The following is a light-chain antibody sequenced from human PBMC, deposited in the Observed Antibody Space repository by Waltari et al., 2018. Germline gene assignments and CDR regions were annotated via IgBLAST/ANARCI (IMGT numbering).Light chain of an antibody. CDR3: QAWDSGLVI. CDR1: KLADKY. Sequence: YELTQPPSVSVSPGQTASITCSGDKLADKYASWYQQKPGQSPVLVIYQDTNRPSGIPERFSGSNSGDTATLTVSGTQAMDEADYYCQAWDSGLVIFGGGTKLTVL. V-gene: IGLV3-1*01. J-gene: IGLJ2*01. CDR2: QDT.